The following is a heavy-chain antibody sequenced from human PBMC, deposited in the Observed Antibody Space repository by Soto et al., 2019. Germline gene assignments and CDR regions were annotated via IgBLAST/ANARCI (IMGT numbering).Heavy chain of an antibody. CDR1: GYSFTGYY. V-gene: IGHV1-2*02. J-gene: IGHJ4*02. Sequence: QVQLVQSGAEVKRPGASVKVSCKASGYSFTGYYMHWVRQAPGQGLEWMGWIIPHSGETNYAQKFQARVNMTRDTSISTAYMKLSALTYDDTAVYSSAREPYDFTNGDNDICGQGTLLTVYS. D-gene: IGHD4-4*01. CDR2: IIPHSGET. CDR3: AREPYDFTNGDNDI.